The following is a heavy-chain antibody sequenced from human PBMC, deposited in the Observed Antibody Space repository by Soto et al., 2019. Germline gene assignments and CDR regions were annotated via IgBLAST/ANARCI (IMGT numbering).Heavy chain of an antibody. J-gene: IGHJ4*02. CDR2: IYSREGS. D-gene: IGHD3-10*01. CDR1: GRSISSNSYY. Sequence: SETLSLRCNFSGRSISSNSYYWGWIRQSRGKGVEWIGSIYSREGSYHNPALKRRVTISGETSKSQFSLKLSSVTAADTAVYYCARHTLLSPFDSWGQGTLVTVSS. V-gene: IGHV4-39*01. CDR3: ARHTLLSPFDS.